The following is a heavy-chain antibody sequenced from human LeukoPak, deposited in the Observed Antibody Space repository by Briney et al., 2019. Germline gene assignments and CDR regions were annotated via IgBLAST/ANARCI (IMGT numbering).Heavy chain of an antibody. CDR1: GFTFSSYG. D-gene: IGHD4-17*01. J-gene: IGHJ3*02. CDR2: ISYDGTNK. Sequence: GRSLRLSCAASGFTFSSYGMHWVRQAPGKGLEWVAVISYDGTNKYYADSVKGRSIMSRDNSKNTLYLQMNSLSAEDTAVYYCAKDPSTVTTGVFDIWGQGTMVSVSS. CDR3: AKDPSTVTTGVFDI. V-gene: IGHV3-30*18.